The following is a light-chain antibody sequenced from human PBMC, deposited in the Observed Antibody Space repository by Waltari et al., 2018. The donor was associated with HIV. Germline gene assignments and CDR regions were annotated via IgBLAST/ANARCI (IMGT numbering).Light chain of an antibody. J-gene: IGLJ1*01. Sequence: SYELTQPPSVSVSPGQTARITCSGDTLAKQYAYWYQQKPGQAPQLVMYQDIERPSGIPERFSGSSSGTAVTLTISRVQAADEADYYCQSIDSGGTSVFGTGTKVTVL. CDR1: TLAKQY. V-gene: IGLV3-25*03. CDR3: QSIDSGGTSV. CDR2: QDI.